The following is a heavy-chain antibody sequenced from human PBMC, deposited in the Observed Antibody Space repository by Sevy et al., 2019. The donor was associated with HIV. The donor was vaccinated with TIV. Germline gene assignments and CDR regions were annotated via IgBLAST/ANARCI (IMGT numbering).Heavy chain of an antibody. Sequence: GGSLRLSCVASGFTFSSYWMSWVRQAPGKGLEWVANIKQDGSEKYYVDSVKGRFTISRDNAKNSLYLQMNSLRAEDTAVYYCARVEYCSGGSCSGGGMDVWGQGTTVTVSS. CDR2: IKQDGSEK. CDR3: ARVEYCSGGSCSGGGMDV. V-gene: IGHV3-7*03. J-gene: IGHJ6*02. CDR1: GFTFSSYW. D-gene: IGHD2-15*01.